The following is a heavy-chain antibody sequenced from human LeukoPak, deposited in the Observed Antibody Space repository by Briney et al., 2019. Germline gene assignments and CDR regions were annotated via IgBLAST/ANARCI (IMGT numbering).Heavy chain of an antibody. CDR1: GGSIISHY. CDR2: IYYSGST. V-gene: IGHV4-59*11. CDR3: ARVRNWFDP. Sequence: SETLSLTCTAAGGSIISHYWSWIRPPPGRGREGVGYIYYSGSTNHNPSLKSRVTISVDTSKHQSSLKLSSVAAADTAVYYCARVRNWFDPWGQGTLVTVSS. J-gene: IGHJ5*02.